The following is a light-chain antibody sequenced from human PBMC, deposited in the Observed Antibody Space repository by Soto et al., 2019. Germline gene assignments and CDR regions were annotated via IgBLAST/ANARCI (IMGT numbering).Light chain of an antibody. CDR2: DAS. Sequence: IVLTQSPGTLSLSPGEGATLSCRASQSVSTNFFAWYQQKPGQAPRLLIYDASTRATGIPDRFSGSGSGTDFTLTISRLEPEDFAVYYCQQYGRTSWTFGQGTKV. CDR1: QSVSTNF. CDR3: QQYGRTSWT. V-gene: IGKV3-20*01. J-gene: IGKJ1*01.